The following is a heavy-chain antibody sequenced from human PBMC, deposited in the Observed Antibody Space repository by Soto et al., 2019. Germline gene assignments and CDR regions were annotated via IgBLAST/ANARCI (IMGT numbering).Heavy chain of an antibody. CDR2: LIGGHYGT. CDR3: AKGKSTGDIDWFDP. V-gene: IGHV3-23*01. D-gene: IGHD3-10*01. J-gene: IGHJ5*02. CDR1: GFTLQNYA. Sequence: GGSLRLSCTASGFTLQNYAMAWVRRAPGKGLEWVSTLIGGHYGTAYSYSVKGRFTVSRDNSKNCLYLQMNSLGVEDTAMYFCAKGKSTGDIDWFDPWGQGSLVTVS.